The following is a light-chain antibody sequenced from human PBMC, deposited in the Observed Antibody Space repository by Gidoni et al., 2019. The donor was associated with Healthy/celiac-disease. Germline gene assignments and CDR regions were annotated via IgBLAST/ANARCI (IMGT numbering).Light chain of an antibody. CDR2: GAS. CDR3: QLRDT. V-gene: IGKV3-20*01. J-gene: IGKJ5*01. CDR1: QSVCSSY. Sequence: DIVLTQSPGTLSLSPGERATLPCRASQSVCSSYLPWYQQKPGPAPRLPIYGASSRATGIPDRFSGSGSGTDFTLTISRLEPEDFAVYYCQLRDTFGQGTRLEIK.